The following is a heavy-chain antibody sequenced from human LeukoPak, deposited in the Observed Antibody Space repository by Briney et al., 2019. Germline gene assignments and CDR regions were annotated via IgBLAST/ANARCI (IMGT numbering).Heavy chain of an antibody. CDR3: ARRGTLGYCSSTSLPRVRGCVYWFDP. D-gene: IGHD2-2*01. CDR2: IYYSGST. J-gene: IGHJ5*02. V-gene: IGHV4-39*07. Sequence: PSETLSLTCTVSGGSISSSSYYWGWIRQPPGKGLEWIGSIYYSGSTYYNPSLKSRVTISVDTSKNQFSLKLSSVTAADTAVYYCARRGTLGYCSSTSLPRVRGCVYWFDPWGQGTLVTVSS. CDR1: GGSISSSSYY.